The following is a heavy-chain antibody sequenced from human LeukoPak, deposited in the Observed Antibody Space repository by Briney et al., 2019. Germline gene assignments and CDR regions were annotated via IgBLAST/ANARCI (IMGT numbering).Heavy chain of an antibody. CDR3: ASTYYDFWSGYYPFDY. CDR1: GFTFSSYW. D-gene: IGHD3-3*01. V-gene: IGHV3-7*01. CDR2: IKQDGSEK. J-gene: IGHJ4*02. Sequence: GGSLRLSCAVSGFTFSSYWMSWVRQAPGKGLEWVANIKQDGSEKYYVDSVKGRFTISRDNAKNSLYLQMNSLRAEDTAVYYCASTYYDFWSGYYPFDYWGQGTLVTVSS.